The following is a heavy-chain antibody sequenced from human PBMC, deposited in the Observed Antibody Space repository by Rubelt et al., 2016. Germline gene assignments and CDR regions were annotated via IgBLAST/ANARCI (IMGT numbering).Heavy chain of an antibody. D-gene: IGHD2-8*02. CDR3: AKDRSASGRGGLDY. V-gene: IGHV3-7*01. CDR2: IKEDGSET. CDR1: GFTFSSYW. Sequence: RLSCAASGFTFSSYWMSWARQAPGKGLEWLANIKEDGSETYHVDYVRGRFTISRDNSKNTLYLQMNSLRAEDTTRYYCAKDRSASGRGGLDYWGQGTLVTVSS. J-gene: IGHJ4*02.